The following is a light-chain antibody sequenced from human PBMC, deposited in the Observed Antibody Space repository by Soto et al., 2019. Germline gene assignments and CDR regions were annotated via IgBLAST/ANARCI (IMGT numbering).Light chain of an antibody. V-gene: IGKV3-15*01. CDR1: QSISTE. CDR3: QPGHSWPLT. CDR2: AAS. J-gene: IGKJ2*01. Sequence: EIAMTQSPATLSVSPGERATLSCMASQSISTELAWYQQIPGQPPRLLIYAASTRATGVPARFTGSGSGSEFALTISGLQSEDFAIYYCQPGHSWPLTFGQGTRLEI.